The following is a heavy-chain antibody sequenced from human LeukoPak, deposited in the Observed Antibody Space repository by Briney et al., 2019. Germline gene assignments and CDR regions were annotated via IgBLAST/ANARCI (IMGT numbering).Heavy chain of an antibody. CDR3: ARPIVVVITGALDI. J-gene: IGHJ3*02. Sequence: GRSLRLSCAASGFTSTSYAMHWDRQAASSWLEWVGVISYEGRNKYYAGSVTGRFTISRDNSKNTMYLQMNSLRAEDTAVYYCARPIVVVITGALDIWGQGTMVTVSS. D-gene: IGHD3-22*01. CDR2: ISYEGRNK. CDR1: GFTSTSYA. V-gene: IGHV3-30*01.